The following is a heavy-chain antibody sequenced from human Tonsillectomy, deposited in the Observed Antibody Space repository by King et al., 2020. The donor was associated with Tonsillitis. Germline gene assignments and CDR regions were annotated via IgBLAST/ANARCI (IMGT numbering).Heavy chain of an antibody. J-gene: IGHJ4*01. CDR2: IHNSGST. D-gene: IGHD3-9*01. V-gene: IGHV4-39*07. CDR1: GGSIRGTSYY. Sequence: LQLQQSGPGLVKPSETLSLTCTVFGGSIRGTSYYWGWIRQPPGKGREWIGSIHNSGSTHYNPSLKSRVTILAATSKNQLSLRLSSVTAADTAVYYCARHETYVILTVGFDYGGQGTLVTVSS. CDR3: ARHETYVILTVGFDY.